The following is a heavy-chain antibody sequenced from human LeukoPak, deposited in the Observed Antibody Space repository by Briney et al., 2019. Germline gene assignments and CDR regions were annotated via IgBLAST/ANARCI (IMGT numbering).Heavy chain of an antibody. Sequence: ASVKVSCKASGYTFTSYGISWVRQAPGQGLEWMGWISAYNGNTNYAQKLQGRVTMTTDTSTSTAYMELRSLRSEDTAVYYCARSSWPQYYFDYWGQGTLVTVSS. D-gene: IGHD5-12*01. CDR3: ARSSWPQYYFDY. CDR1: GYTFTSYG. CDR2: ISAYNGNT. J-gene: IGHJ4*02. V-gene: IGHV1-18*01.